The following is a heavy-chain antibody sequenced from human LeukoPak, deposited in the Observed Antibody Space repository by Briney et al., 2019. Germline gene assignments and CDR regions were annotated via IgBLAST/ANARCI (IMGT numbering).Heavy chain of an antibody. V-gene: IGHV1-69*04. D-gene: IGHD2-2*02. CDR1: GGTFSSYA. CDR3: ARGRYCSSTSCYRDYYYGMDV. Sequence: SVKVSCKASGGTFSSYAISWVRQAPGQGLEWMGRIIPIFGIANYAQKFQGRVTITADKSTSTAYMELSSLRSEDTAVYYCARGRYCSSTSCYRDYYYGMDVRGQGTTVTVSS. CDR2: IIPIFGIA. J-gene: IGHJ6*02.